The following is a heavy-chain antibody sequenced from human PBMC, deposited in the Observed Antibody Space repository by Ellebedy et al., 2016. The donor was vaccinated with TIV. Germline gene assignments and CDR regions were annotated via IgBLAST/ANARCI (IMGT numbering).Heavy chain of an antibody. J-gene: IGHJ4*02. CDR3: ARDCGIAGADDY. V-gene: IGHV3-48*02. Sequence: PGGSLRLSCAASGISFSTYSMTWVRQAPGKGLEWISYISRSGTTIYYADSVKGRFTISRDDAKNSLYLQMNSLRDEDTAVYYCARDCGIAGADDYWGQGTLVTVSS. CDR1: GISFSTYS. CDR2: ISRSGTTI. D-gene: IGHD6-13*01.